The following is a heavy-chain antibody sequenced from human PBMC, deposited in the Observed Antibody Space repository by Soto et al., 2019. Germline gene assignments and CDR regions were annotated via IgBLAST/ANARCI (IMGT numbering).Heavy chain of an antibody. J-gene: IGHJ4*02. CDR2: IYHSGST. Sequence: SETLSLTCAVSGASVTSDDYYWSWIRQPPGKGLEWIGYIYHSGSTYYNPSLKSRVSISIDASQNQFTLKLTSLTAADTAVYYCARDPIFYYASSGYGGSYFDYWGQGSRVTVSS. V-gene: IGHV4-30-4*01. CDR1: GASVTSDDYY. CDR3: ARDPIFYYASSGYGGSYFDY. D-gene: IGHD3-22*01.